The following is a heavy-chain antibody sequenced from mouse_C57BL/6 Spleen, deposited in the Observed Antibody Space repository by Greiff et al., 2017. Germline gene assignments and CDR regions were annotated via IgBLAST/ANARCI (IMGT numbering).Heavy chain of an antibody. CDR3: ARTADYGSAGYFDV. CDR2: IYWDDDK. Sequence: QVTLNVSGPGILQSSQTLSLPCSFSGFSLSTSGMGVSWIRQPSGKGLEWLAHIYWDDDKRYHPSLKSRLTISKDTSRNQVFLKITSVDTADTATYYCARTADYGSAGYFDVWGTGTTVTVSS. CDR1: GFSLSTSGMG. D-gene: IGHD1-1*01. J-gene: IGHJ1*03. V-gene: IGHV8-12*01.